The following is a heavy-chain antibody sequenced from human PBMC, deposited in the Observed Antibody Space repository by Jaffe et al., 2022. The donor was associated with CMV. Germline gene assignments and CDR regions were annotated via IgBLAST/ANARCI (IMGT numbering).Heavy chain of an antibody. CDR1: GFTFSSYE. J-gene: IGHJ5*02. V-gene: IGHV3-48*03. CDR2: ISSSGSTI. Sequence: EVQLVESGGGLVQPGGSLRLSCAASGFTFSSYEMNWVRQAPGKGLEWVSYISSSGSTIYYADSVKGRFTISRDNAKNSLYLQMNSLRAEDTAVYYCARDFAAEYSYGSNWFDPWGQGTLVTVSS. CDR3: ARDFAAEYSYGSNWFDP. D-gene: IGHD5-18*01.